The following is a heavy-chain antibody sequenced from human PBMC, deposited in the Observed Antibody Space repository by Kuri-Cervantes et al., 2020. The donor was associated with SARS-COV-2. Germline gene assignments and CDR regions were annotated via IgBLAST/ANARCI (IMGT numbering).Heavy chain of an antibody. CDR2: INHNGNT. CDR3: ARLSGFGPIDN. J-gene: IGHJ4*02. Sequence: GSLRLSCAASGFTFSSYWMSWVRQSPGKGLEWIGEINHNGNTNYNPSLKSRVTISVDTSKNQFSLKLSSVTAADTAVYYCARLSGFGPIDNWGQGTLVTVSS. V-gene: IGHV4-34*01. CDR1: GFTFSSYW. D-gene: IGHD5-12*01.